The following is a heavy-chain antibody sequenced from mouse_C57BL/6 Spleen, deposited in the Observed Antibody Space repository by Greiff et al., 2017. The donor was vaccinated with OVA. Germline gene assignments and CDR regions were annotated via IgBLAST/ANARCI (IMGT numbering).Heavy chain of an antibody. Sequence: QVQLQQPGAELVKPGASVKLSCKASGYTFTSYWMQWVKQRPGQGLEWIGEIDPSASYTNYNQKFKGKATLTVDTSSSTAYMQLSSLTSEDSAVYYCASGYYLYYYAMDYWGQGTSVTVSS. CDR3: ASGYYLYYYAMDY. V-gene: IGHV1-50*01. D-gene: IGHD2-3*01. CDR1: GYTFTSYW. CDR2: IDPSASYT. J-gene: IGHJ4*01.